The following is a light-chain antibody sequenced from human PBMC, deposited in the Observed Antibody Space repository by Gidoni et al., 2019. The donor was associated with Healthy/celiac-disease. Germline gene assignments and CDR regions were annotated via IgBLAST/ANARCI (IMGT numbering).Light chain of an antibody. V-gene: IGKV1-39*01. CDR1: QSISSY. Sequence: DIQLTQSPSSLSASVGDRVTITCRDSQSISSYLNWYQQKPGKAPKLLIYAASSLQSGVPSRFSGSGSGTDFTLTISSLQPEDFATYYCQQSYSTPMCSFGQGTKLEIK. CDR2: AAS. J-gene: IGKJ2*04. CDR3: QQSYSTPMCS.